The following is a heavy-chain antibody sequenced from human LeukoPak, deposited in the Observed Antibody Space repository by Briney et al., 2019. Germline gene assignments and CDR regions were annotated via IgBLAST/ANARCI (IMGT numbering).Heavy chain of an antibody. Sequence: ASVTVSCKASGYTFTGYYMHWVRQAPGQGLEWMGWINPNSGGTNYAQKFQGRVTMTRDTSISTAYMELSRLRSDDTAVYYCARELTTVTRGGIPFGYWGQGTLVTVSS. J-gene: IGHJ4*02. V-gene: IGHV1-2*02. CDR1: GYTFTGYY. CDR3: ARELTTVTRGGIPFGY. D-gene: IGHD4-17*01. CDR2: INPNSGGT.